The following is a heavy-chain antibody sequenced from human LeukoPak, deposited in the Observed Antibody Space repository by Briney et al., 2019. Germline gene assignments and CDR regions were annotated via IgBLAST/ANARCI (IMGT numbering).Heavy chain of an antibody. CDR1: GFTFSSYA. J-gene: IGHJ4*02. V-gene: IGHV3-23*01. CDR3: ASDPPTTVTTFGDY. Sequence: PGGSLRLSCAASGFTFSSYAMSWVRQTPGKGLEWVSAISGSGGSTYYADSVKGRFTISRDNSKNTLYLQMNSLRAEDTAVYYCASDPPTTVTTFGDYWGQGTLVTVSS. D-gene: IGHD4-17*01. CDR2: ISGSGGST.